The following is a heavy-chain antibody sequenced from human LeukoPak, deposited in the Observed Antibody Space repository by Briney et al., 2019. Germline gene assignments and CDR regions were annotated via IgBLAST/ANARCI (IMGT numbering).Heavy chain of an antibody. Sequence: SETLSLTCTVSGGSISSGSYYWSWIRQPAGKGLEWIGRIYTSGSTSYNPSLKSRVTISVDTSKNQFSLKLSSVTAADTAVYYCARDGRELPLDYWGQGTLVTVSS. CDR3: ARDGRELPLDY. CDR1: GGSISSGSYY. CDR2: IYTSGST. J-gene: IGHJ4*02. D-gene: IGHD1-26*01. V-gene: IGHV4-61*02.